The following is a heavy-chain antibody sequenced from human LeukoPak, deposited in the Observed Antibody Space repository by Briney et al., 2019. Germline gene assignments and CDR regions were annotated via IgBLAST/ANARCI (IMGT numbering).Heavy chain of an antibody. J-gene: IGHJ4*02. Sequence: GASVNVSCKTSGYSFTSYGFTWVRQAPGQGLEWMGWINTNTGNPTYAQGFTGRFVFSLDTPVSTAYLQISSLKAEDTAVYYCARNNADGEGRFSYWGQGTLVTVSS. CDR2: INTNTGNP. D-gene: IGHD3-10*01. V-gene: IGHV7-4-1*02. CDR1: GYSFTSYG. CDR3: ARNNADGEGRFSY.